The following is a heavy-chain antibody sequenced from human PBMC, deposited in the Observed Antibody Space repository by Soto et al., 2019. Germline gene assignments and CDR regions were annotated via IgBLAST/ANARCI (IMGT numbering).Heavy chain of an antibody. CDR3: ARDTLDCSGGRCLWFDP. CDR1: GCTFSSYA. J-gene: IGHJ5*02. D-gene: IGHD2-15*01. Sequence: GASVKVSCKASGCTFSSYAISWVRQAPGQGHEWMGGIIPIFGTANYAQKFQGRVTITADESTSTAYMELSSLRSEDTAVYYCARDTLDCSGGRCLWFDPWGQGTLVTVSS. V-gene: IGHV1-69*13. CDR2: IIPIFGTA.